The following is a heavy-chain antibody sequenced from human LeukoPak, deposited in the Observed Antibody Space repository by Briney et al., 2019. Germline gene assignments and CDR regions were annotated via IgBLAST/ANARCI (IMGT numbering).Heavy chain of an antibody. V-gene: IGHV1-2*02. CDR1: GYTFTDYY. Sequence: ASVKVSCKASGYTFTDYYIHWVRQAPGQGPEWMGWINSNTGDTKYAQKFQDRVTLTQDTSISTAYMELSRLESDDTAVYYCARDSGYDLYYFGYWGQGTLVTVSS. D-gene: IGHD5-12*01. CDR2: INSNTGDT. CDR3: ARDSGYDLYYFGY. J-gene: IGHJ4*02.